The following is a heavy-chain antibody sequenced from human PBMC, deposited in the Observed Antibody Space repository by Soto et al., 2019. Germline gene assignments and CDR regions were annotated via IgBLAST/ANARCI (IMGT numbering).Heavy chain of an antibody. CDR2: IYYSGST. CDR1: GGSISSGGYY. CDR3: ARAGYSSSRSYYFDY. D-gene: IGHD6-13*01. J-gene: IGHJ4*02. V-gene: IGHV4-31*03. Sequence: QVQLQESGPGLVKPSQTLSLTCTVSGGSISSGGYYWSWIRQHPGKGLEWIGYIYYSGSTYYNPSLKSRVTLSVDTSKNPFSLKLSSVTAADTAVYYCARAGYSSSRSYYFDYWGQGTLVTVSS.